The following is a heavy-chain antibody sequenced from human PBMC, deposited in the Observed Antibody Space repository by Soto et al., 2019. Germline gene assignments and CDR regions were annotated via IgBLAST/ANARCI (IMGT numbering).Heavy chain of an antibody. D-gene: IGHD6-19*01. CDR3: AGRIAVAGTLAY. CDR2: ISGSGGST. CDR1: GVTFSSYA. V-gene: IGHV3-23*01. Sequence: PVGSLRLSCSASGVTFSSYAMSWVRQAPGKGLEWVSAISGSGGSTFYADSVKGRFTVSRDNSKNTLFLQMNSLRSEDTAVYYCAGRIAVAGTLAYWGQGTLVTVSS. J-gene: IGHJ4*02.